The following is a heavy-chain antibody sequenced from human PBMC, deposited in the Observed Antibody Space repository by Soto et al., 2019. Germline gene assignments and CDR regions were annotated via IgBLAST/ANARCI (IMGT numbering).Heavy chain of an antibody. V-gene: IGHV3-30*01. Sequence: TGGSLRLSCAASGFTFSGYAVHWVRQAPGKGLEWVAVISYDGSNKYYGDSVKGRFTISRDNSKDTLYLQMNSLRSEDTAVYYCARVSGYQLLYHAFDIWGQGTMVTV. CDR2: ISYDGSNK. CDR3: ARVSGYQLLYHAFDI. CDR1: GFTFSGYA. D-gene: IGHD2-2*02. J-gene: IGHJ3*02.